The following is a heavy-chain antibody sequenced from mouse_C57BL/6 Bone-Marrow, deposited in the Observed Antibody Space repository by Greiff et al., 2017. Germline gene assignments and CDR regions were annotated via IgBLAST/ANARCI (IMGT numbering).Heavy chain of an antibody. V-gene: IGHV1-4*01. D-gene: IGHD3-3*01. CDR1: GYTFTSYT. CDR2: INPSSGYT. CDR3: ARWGLSVLYAMDY. J-gene: IGHJ4*01. Sequence: QVQLQQSGAELARPGASVKMSCKASGYTFTSYTMHWVKQRPGQGLEWIGYINPSSGYTKYNQKFKDKATLTADKSSSTAYMQLSSLTSEDSAVYYCARWGLSVLYAMDYGGQGTSVTVSS.